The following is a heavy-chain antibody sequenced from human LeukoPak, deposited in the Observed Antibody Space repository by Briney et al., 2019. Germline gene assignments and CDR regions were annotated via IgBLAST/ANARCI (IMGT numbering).Heavy chain of an antibody. Sequence: ETLSLTCTVSGGSISSYYWSWIRQPPGKGLEWIRYIYYSGCTNYNPSLQSRVTISVDTAKDQSSLKLSSVTAADPAVYFCARGRSYFWFDPWGQGTLVTVSS. V-gene: IGHV4-59*01. CDR1: GGSISSYY. CDR2: IYYSGCT. CDR3: ARGRSYFWFDP. J-gene: IGHJ5*02. D-gene: IGHD1-26*01.